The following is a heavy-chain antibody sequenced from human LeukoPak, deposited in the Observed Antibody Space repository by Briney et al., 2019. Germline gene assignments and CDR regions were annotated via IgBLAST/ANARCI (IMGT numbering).Heavy chain of an antibody. CDR1: GFTFSSYA. CDR3: AKDHDALVPAAQFDY. V-gene: IGHV3-23*01. Sequence: GGSLRLSCAASGFTFSSYAMSWVRQAPGKGLEWVSTISGSGGRTYYADSVKGRFTISRDNSSNTLSLQMTSLRAGDTAVYYCAKDHDALVPAAQFDYWGQGTLVTVSS. J-gene: IGHJ4*02. D-gene: IGHD2-2*01. CDR2: ISGSGGRT.